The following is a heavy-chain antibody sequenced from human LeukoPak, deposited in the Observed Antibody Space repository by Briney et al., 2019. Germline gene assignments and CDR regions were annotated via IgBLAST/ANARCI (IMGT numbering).Heavy chain of an antibody. Sequence: SETLSLTCAVSGGSISTYYWNWSRQPPGKGLEWIGYIYYSGSTNYNPSLNSRVTISVDTSKNQFSLRLSSVTAADTALYYCARSFHSSSWYFDYWGQGTLVTVSS. J-gene: IGHJ4*02. V-gene: IGHV4-59*08. CDR1: GGSISTYY. D-gene: IGHD6-13*01. CDR3: ARSFHSSSWYFDY. CDR2: IYYSGST.